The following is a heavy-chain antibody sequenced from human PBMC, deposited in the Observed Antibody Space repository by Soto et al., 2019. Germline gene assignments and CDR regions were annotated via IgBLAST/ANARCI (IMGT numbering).Heavy chain of an antibody. J-gene: IGHJ6*02. V-gene: IGHV3-11*01. Sequence: QVQLVESGGGLVKPGGSLRLSCAASGFIFSDYYMTWIRQSPGKGLEWISYISNSEITNYADSVKGRFTISRDNAKNSLYLQMDSLRAEDTAVYYCASENYYKMDVWGQGTTVTVSS. CDR1: GFIFSDYY. CDR2: ISNSEIT. CDR3: ASENYYKMDV.